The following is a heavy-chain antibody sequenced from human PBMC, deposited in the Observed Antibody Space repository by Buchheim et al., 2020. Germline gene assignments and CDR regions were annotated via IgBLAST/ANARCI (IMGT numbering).Heavy chain of an antibody. Sequence: QVQLVESGGGVVQPGRSLRLSCAASGFTFSSYAMHWVRQAPGKGLEWVAVISYDGSNKYYADSVKGRFTISRDNAKNTLYLQMNSLRAEDTAVYYCARDVSYSSGWHYYYYYGMDVWGQGTT. D-gene: IGHD6-19*01. CDR1: GFTFSSYA. CDR2: ISYDGSNK. V-gene: IGHV3-30-3*01. CDR3: ARDVSYSSGWHYYYYYGMDV. J-gene: IGHJ6*02.